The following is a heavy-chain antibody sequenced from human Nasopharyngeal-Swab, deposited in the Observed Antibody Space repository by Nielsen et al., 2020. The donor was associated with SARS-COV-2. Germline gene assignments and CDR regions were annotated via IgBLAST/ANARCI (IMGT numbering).Heavy chain of an antibody. CDR1: GYSFTSYW. J-gene: IGHJ4*02. V-gene: IGHV5-51*01. CDR2: IYPGDSDT. Sequence: GESLKISCKGSGYSFTSYWIGWVRQMPGKGLEWMGIIYPGDSDTRYSPSFQGQVTISADKSISTAYLQWSSLKASDTAMYYCARQTRYFDWLLDRDFDYWGQGTLVTVSS. CDR3: ARQTRYFDWLLDRDFDY. D-gene: IGHD3-9*01.